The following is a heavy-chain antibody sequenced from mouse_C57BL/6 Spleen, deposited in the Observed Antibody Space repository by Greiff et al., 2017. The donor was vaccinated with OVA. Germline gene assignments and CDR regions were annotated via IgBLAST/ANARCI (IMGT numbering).Heavy chain of an antibody. Sequence: QVQLQQSGAELVKPGASVKISCKASGYAFSSYWMNWVKQRPGTGLEWIGQIYPGDGDTKYNGKFKGKATLTADKSSSTAYMQLSSLTYEDSAVYFCAIEGFIWDCFAYWGQGTLVTVSA. J-gene: IGHJ3*01. CDR1: GYAFSSYW. D-gene: IGHD4-1*01. CDR2: IYPGDGDT. CDR3: AIEGFIWDCFAY. V-gene: IGHV1-80*01.